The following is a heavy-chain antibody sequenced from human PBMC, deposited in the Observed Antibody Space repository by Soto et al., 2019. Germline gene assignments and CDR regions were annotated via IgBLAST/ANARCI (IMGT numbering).Heavy chain of an antibody. CDR1: GFTFSSYS. J-gene: IGHJ6*02. V-gene: IGHV3-21*01. CDR2: ISSSSSYI. CDR3: ARDTYYYDSSGYLTDYYYYYGMDV. Sequence: PGGSLRLSCAASGFTFSSYSMNWVRQAPGKGLEWVSSISSSSSYIYYADSVKGRFTISRDNAKNSLYLQMNSLRAEDTAVYYCARDTYYYDSSGYLTDYYYYYGMDVWGQGTTVTVSS. D-gene: IGHD3-22*01.